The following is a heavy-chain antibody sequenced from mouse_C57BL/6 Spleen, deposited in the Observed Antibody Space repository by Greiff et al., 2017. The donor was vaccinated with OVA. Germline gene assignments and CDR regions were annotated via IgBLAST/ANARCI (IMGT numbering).Heavy chain of an antibody. Sequence: QVQLQQPGAALVMPGASVKLSCKASVYTFTSYWMHWVKQRPGQGLDWIGELDPSDSYPNSNQKFKGKSTLTVDKSSSTAYMQLRSLTSEDSAVDYCARYDGYYTWFAYWGQGTLVTVSA. CDR2: LDPSDSYP. CDR3: ARYDGYYTWFAY. CDR1: VYTFTSYW. V-gene: IGHV1-69*01. D-gene: IGHD2-3*01. J-gene: IGHJ3*01.